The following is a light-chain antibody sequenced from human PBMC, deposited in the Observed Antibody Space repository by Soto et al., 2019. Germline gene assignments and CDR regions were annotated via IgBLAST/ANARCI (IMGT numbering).Light chain of an antibody. CDR2: GAS. J-gene: IGKJ1*01. CDR1: QSISSY. CDR3: QQYGRSPRT. Sequence: VLTQSPGTLSLSPGERATLSCRASQSISSYVAWYQQKPGQAPRLLIYGASTRADGIADRFSGSGSGTDFTLCIRRLEPEDFAVYYCQQYGRSPRTFGQGTKVDIK. V-gene: IGKV3-20*01.